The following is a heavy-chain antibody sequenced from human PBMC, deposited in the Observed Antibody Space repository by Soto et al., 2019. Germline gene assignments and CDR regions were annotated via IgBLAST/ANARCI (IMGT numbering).Heavy chain of an antibody. CDR1: GGSISSSNW. V-gene: IGHV4-4*02. CDR3: ARKGYSYGFNYYYYGMDV. D-gene: IGHD5-18*01. CDR2: IYHSGST. Sequence: PSETLSLTCAVSGGSISSSNWWSWVRQPPGKGLEWIGEIYHSGSTNYNPSLKSRVTISVDKSRNQFSLKLSSVTAADTAVYYCARKGYSYGFNYYYYGMDVWGQGTTVTVSS. J-gene: IGHJ6*02.